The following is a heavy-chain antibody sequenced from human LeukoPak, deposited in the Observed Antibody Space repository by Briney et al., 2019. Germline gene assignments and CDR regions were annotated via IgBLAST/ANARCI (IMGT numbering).Heavy chain of an antibody. J-gene: IGHJ4*02. CDR2: ITGSSSYI. V-gene: IGHV3-21*01. CDR3: ASGFSSSPYFDY. Sequence: PGGSLRLSCAASGFTFSTYYMNWVRQAPGKGLEWVPFITGSSSYIYYTDSVKGRFTISRGNAKNSLFLQMNSLRDEDTAVYYCASGFSSSPYFDYWGQGTLVTVSS. D-gene: IGHD6-6*01. CDR1: GFTFSTYY.